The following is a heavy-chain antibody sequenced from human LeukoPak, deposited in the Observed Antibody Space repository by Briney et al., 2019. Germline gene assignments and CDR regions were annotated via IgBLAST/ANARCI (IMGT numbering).Heavy chain of an antibody. V-gene: IGHV3-7*01. CDR1: GFIFNNHW. CDR3: ARYNMDV. CDR2: INEAGSEK. Sequence: PGGSLRLSCAASGFIFNNHWMIWVRQAPEKGLEWVANINEAGSEKYYLDSVKGRFTVSRDNAENSLYLQMNSLRVEDTGVYYCARYNMDVWGQGTTVTVSS. D-gene: IGHD1-14*01. J-gene: IGHJ6*02.